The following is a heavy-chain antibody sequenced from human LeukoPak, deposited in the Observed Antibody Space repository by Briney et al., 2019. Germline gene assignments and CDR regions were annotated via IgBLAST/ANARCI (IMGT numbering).Heavy chain of an antibody. CDR2: ITSSGYI. D-gene: IGHD6-19*01. CDR1: GFTLSSFG. CDR3: ARVSLSSGCLSN. Sequence: PGGSLRLSCEASGFTLSSFGLNWVRQAPGKGLEWVSLITSSGYIEYANSVKGRFTVSRDNAKSSVHLQMDSLRAEDTAVYYCARVSLSSGCLSNWGQGTLVTVSS. J-gene: IGHJ4*02. V-gene: IGHV3-21*06.